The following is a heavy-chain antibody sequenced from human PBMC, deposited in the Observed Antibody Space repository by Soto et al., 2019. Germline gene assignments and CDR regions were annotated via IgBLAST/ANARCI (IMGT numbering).Heavy chain of an antibody. CDR2: INAYDGNT. CDR3: AGSSSFYSPFDY. CDR1: GYTFSSYG. V-gene: IGHV1-18*01. Sequence: ASVKVSCKASGYTFSSYGISWVRQAPGQGLEWLGWINAYDGNTNYAQKFQGRVTITTDTSTSTAYMELKSLRSDDTAVYYCAGSSSFYSPFDYWGQGTLVTVSS. J-gene: IGHJ4*01. D-gene: IGHD2-2*01.